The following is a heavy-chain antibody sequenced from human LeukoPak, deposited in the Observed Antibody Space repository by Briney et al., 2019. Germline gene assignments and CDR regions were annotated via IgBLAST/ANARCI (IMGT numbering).Heavy chain of an antibody. Sequence: PGGSLRHSCAASGFTFSSYAMSWVRQAPGKGLEWVSAISGSGGSTYYADSVKGRFTISKDNSKNTLYLQMNSLRAEDTAVYYCAKIGEYGDYFDYWGQGTLVTVSS. CDR3: AKIGEYGDYFDY. J-gene: IGHJ4*02. D-gene: IGHD4-17*01. CDR2: ISGSGGST. CDR1: GFTFSSYA. V-gene: IGHV3-23*01.